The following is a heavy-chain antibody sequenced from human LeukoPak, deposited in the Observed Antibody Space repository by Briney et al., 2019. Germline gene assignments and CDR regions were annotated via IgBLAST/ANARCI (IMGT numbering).Heavy chain of an antibody. CDR3: ARIRGDYYLDY. V-gene: IGHV3-7*01. D-gene: IGHD3-16*01. CDR2: IKQAGSEN. CDR1: GFIFSSYW. J-gene: IGHJ4*02. Sequence: GGSLRLSCAASGFIFSSYWMTWVRQAPGKGLEWVANIKQAGSENSYVDSVKGRFTISRDNAKNSLYLQINSLRAEDTAVYYCARIRGDYYLDYWGQGTLVSVSS.